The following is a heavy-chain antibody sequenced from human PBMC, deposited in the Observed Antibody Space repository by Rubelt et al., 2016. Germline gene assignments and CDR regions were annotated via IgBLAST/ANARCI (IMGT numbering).Heavy chain of an antibody. J-gene: IGHJ4*02. V-gene: IGHV3-13*01. D-gene: IGHD2-2*01. CDR3: ARRGRYCSSTSCYAYFDY. Sequence: GTAGDTYYPGSVKGRFTISRENAKNSLYLQMNSLRAEDTAVYYCARRGRYCSSTSCYAYFDYWGQGTLSPSPQ. CDR2: GTAGDT.